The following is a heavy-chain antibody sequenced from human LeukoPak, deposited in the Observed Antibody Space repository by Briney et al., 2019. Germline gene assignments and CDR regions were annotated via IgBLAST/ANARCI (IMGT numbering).Heavy chain of an antibody. CDR2: FDPEDGET. V-gene: IGHV1-24*01. CDR1: GYTLRQLS. Sequence: ASVKVSCKPSGYTLRQLSIHWVRQAPGKGLEWMGGFDPEDGETIYSQKFQGRVTMTGDTSTDTAYMDLRSLRLDDTAVYYRAASSSQILDKIYYFDLWGRGTLVSVSS. CDR3: AASSSQILDKIYYFDL. J-gene: IGHJ2*01. D-gene: IGHD3-10*01.